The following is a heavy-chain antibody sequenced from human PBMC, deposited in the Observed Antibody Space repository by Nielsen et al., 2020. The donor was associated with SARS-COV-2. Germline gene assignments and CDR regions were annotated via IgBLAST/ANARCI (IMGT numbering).Heavy chain of an antibody. J-gene: IGHJ5*02. CDR2: INVGSGNT. D-gene: IGHD3-16*02. V-gene: IGHV1-3*01. Sequence: ASVKVFCKASGYTSTNFHIHWVRQAPGQSLQWMGWINVGSGNTKYSPRFQGRVTFTSDTSATTALMELSSLKSEDTAVYFCVIVTAALAFDPWGQGTLVTVSS. CDR1: GYTSTNFH. CDR3: VIVTAALAFDP.